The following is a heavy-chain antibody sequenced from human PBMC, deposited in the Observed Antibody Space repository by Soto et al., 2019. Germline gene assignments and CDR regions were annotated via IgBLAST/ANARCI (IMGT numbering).Heavy chain of an antibody. D-gene: IGHD3-10*01. Sequence: EVQLVESGGGLVKPGGSLRLSCAASGFTFSSYSMNWVRQAPGKGLEWVSSISSSSSYIYYADSVKGRFTISRDNAKNSLYLQMNSLRAEDTAVYYCARDQGLLWFGEESDYYYYGMDVWGQGTTVTVSS. CDR2: ISSSSSYI. V-gene: IGHV3-21*01. CDR3: ARDQGLLWFGEESDYYYYGMDV. CDR1: GFTFSSYS. J-gene: IGHJ6*02.